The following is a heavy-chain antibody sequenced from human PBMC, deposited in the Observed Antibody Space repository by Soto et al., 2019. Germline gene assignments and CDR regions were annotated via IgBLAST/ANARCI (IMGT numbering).Heavy chain of an antibody. CDR2: ISGSGGST. CDR1: GFTFSSYA. D-gene: IGHD2-2*01. J-gene: IGHJ4*02. V-gene: IGHV3-23*01. CDR3: AKAMIVVVPAAPCLSY. Sequence: VQLLESGGGLVQPGGSLRLSCAASGFTFSSYAMSWVRQAPGKGLEWVSAISGSGGSTYYADSVKGRFTISRDNSKNTLYLQMNSLRAEDTAVYYCAKAMIVVVPAAPCLSYWGQGTLVTVSS.